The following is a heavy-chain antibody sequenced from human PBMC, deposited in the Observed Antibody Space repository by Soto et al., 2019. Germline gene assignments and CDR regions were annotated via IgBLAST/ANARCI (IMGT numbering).Heavy chain of an antibody. CDR3: AAPACAATWCSPSHNLDN. D-gene: IGHD2-2*01. CDR1: GGTFVRHV. CDR2: INPLSGIP. Sequence: QVQLVQSGAEVKKPESSVKVSCKTSGGTFVRHVISWVRQAPGQGPEWMGKINPLSGIPNYAQKFQDRVTFTADTDSSTAYMELSSLRSDDTAVYYCAAPACAATWCSPSHNLDNWGPGTLVTVSS. J-gene: IGHJ4*01. V-gene: IGHV1-69*09.